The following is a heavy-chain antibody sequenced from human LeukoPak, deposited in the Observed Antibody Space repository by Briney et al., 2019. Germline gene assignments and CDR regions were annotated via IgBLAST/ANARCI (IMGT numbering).Heavy chain of an antibody. Sequence: ASVKVSCKPSGGTFSSYGVSWVRQAPGQGHEWMGGIIPIFRTTNYAQSFRGRLTITTAESTSTVYMELTSLRSDDTAVYYCARSQRAGYNVYYFDSWGQGTLVTVSS. CDR3: ARSQRAGYNVYYFDS. V-gene: IGHV1-69*05. J-gene: IGHJ4*02. CDR2: IIPIFRTT. D-gene: IGHD5-24*01. CDR1: GGTFSSYG.